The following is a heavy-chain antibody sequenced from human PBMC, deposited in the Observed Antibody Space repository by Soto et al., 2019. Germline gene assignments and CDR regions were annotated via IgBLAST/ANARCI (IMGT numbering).Heavy chain of an antibody. CDR2: VKKRTDGGTA. CDR1: GLSFSDAW. CDR3: AEDYYYRLPN. Sequence: GESLRLSCVASGLSFSDAWMNWVRQAPGKGMEWVGHVKKRTDGGTADYGAPAKGRFTISRDDSTNTAYLDMKNLQIEDTAVYFCAEDYYYRLPNWGAGTLVTVSS. D-gene: IGHD3-22*01. V-gene: IGHV3-15*07. J-gene: IGHJ4*02.